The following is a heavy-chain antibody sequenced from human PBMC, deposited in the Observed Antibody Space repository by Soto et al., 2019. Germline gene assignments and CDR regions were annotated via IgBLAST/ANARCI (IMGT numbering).Heavy chain of an antibody. J-gene: IGHJ4*02. CDR1: GYTFTSYA. CDR3: ARAVAVPADFDY. CDR2: INAGNGNT. V-gene: IGHV1-3*01. D-gene: IGHD6-19*01. Sequence: ASVKVSCKASGYTFTSYAMHWVRQAPGQRLEWMGWINAGNGNTKYSQKFQGRVTITRDTSASTAYMELSSLRSEDTAVFFCARAVAVPADFDYWGQGTLVTV.